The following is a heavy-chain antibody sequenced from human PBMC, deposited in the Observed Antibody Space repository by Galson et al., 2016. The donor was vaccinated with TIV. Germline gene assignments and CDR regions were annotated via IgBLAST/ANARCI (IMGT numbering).Heavy chain of an antibody. Sequence: QSGAEVKEPGESLKISCKGSGYSFASYWIGWMRQMPGKGLEWMGVIYTDDSDTRYSPSFQGQVTISADRPIGTAYLQWNRLQATDTAMYYCARFYDYLWGNFDYWGQGTLLTVSS. CDR1: GYSFASYW. J-gene: IGHJ4*02. CDR2: IYTDDSDT. V-gene: IGHV5-51*04. CDR3: ARFYDYLWGNFDY. D-gene: IGHD3-16*01.